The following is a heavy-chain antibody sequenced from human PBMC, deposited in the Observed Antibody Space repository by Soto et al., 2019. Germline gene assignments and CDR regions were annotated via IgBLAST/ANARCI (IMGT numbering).Heavy chain of an antibody. V-gene: IGHV2-70*11. CDR2: IDWDDDK. Sequence: ESGPTLVNPTQTLTLTCTFSGFSLSTSGMCVSWIRQPPGKALEWLARIDWDDDKYYSTSLKTRLTISKDTSKNQVVLTMTNMDPVDTATYYCARDSVALYYYYYGMDVWGQGTTVTVSS. CDR1: GFSLSTSGMC. D-gene: IGHD2-21*01. CDR3: ARDSVALYYYYYGMDV. J-gene: IGHJ6*02.